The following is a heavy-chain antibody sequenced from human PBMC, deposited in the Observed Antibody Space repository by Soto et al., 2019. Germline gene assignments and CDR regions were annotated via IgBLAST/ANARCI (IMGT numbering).Heavy chain of an antibody. D-gene: IGHD2-2*02. J-gene: IGHJ4*02. V-gene: IGHV1-18*01. CDR1: GYIFTIFG. Sequence: ASVNVSCKTSGYIFTIFGISWVRQAPGQGLEWMGWITAYNGDTKYAQKFQGRVTMTTDTATSTAYMELTSLRSDDTAEYYCARGGQYRYFDYWGQGTLVTV. CDR2: ITAYNGDT. CDR3: ARGGQYRYFDY.